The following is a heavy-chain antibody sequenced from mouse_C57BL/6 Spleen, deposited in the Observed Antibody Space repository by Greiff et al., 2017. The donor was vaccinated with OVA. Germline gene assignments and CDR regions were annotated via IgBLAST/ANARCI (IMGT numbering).Heavy chain of an antibody. V-gene: IGHV1-55*01. CDR3: ARGDGSRRYYAMDY. CDR1: GYTFTSYW. D-gene: IGHD2-3*01. J-gene: IGHJ4*01. Sequence: QVQLQQPGAELVKPGASVKMSCKASGYTFTSYWITWVKQRPGQGLEWIGDIYPGSGSTNYNEKFKSKATLTVDTSSSTAYMQLSSLTSEDSAVYYCARGDGSRRYYAMDYWGQGTSVTVSS. CDR2: IYPGSGST.